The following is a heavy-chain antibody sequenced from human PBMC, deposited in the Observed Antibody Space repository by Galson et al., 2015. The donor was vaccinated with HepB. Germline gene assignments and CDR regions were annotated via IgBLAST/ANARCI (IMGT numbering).Heavy chain of an antibody. Sequence: SVKVSCKASGGTFSSYTISWVRQAPGQGLEWMGRIIPILGIANYAQKFQGRVTITADKSTSTAYMELSSLRSEDTAGYYCARVKNYYDRSGYRYYYFDYCGQGTLVTVSS. V-gene: IGHV1-69*02. CDR3: ARVKNYYDRSGYRYYYFDY. J-gene: IGHJ4*02. D-gene: IGHD3-22*01. CDR1: GGTFSSYT. CDR2: IIPILGIA.